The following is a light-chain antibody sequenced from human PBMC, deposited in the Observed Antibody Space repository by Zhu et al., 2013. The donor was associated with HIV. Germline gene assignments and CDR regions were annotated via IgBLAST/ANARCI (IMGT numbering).Light chain of an antibody. Sequence: DIVMTQSPDSLAVSLGERATINCKSSQSVLYSSNNKNYLSWYQQKPGQPPKLLIYWASTRESGVPDRFSGSGSGTDFTLTISRLEPEDFAVYYCQLYGNSPRLTFGG. CDR3: QLYGNSPRLT. J-gene: IGKJ4*01. CDR1: QSVLYSSNNKNY. CDR2: WAS. V-gene: IGKV4-1*01.